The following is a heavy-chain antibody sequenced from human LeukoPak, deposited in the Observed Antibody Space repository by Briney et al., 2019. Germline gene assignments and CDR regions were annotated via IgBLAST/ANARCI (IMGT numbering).Heavy chain of an antibody. Sequence: PGGSLRLSCAASGFTFDDYAMHWVRQAPGKGLEWVSGISWNSGSIGYADSVKGRFTISRDNAKNSLYLQMNSLRAEDTAVYYCAKFALGVIGAWGQGTLVTVSS. V-gene: IGHV3-9*01. CDR1: GFTFDDYA. D-gene: IGHD3-22*01. CDR3: AKFALGVIGA. J-gene: IGHJ4*02. CDR2: ISWNSGSI.